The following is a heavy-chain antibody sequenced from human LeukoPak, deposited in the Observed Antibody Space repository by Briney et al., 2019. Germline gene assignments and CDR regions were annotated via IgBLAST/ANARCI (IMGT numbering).Heavy chain of an antibody. V-gene: IGHV4-39*02. J-gene: IGHJ3*02. Sequence: SETLSLTCTVSGASISSSSYYWGWIRQPPGKGLEWIGSIYYSGSTYYNPSLKSRVTISVDTSENQFSLTLSSVTAADTAVYYCARDHDSNGYYSSMGIWGQGTMVAVSS. CDR3: ARDHDSNGYYSSMGI. CDR1: GASISSSSYY. D-gene: IGHD3-22*01. CDR2: IYYSGST.